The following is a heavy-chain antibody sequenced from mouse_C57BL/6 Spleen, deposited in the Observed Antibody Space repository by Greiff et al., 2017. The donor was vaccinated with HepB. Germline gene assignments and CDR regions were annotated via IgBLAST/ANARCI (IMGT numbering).Heavy chain of an antibody. CDR2: IDPEDGDT. Sequence: VQLQQSGAELVKPGASVKLSCTASGFNIKDYYMHWVKQRTEQGLEWIGRIDPEDGDTKYAPKFQGKATITADTSSNTAYLQLISLTSEDTAVYYCARTTNTKGSWFAYWGQGTLVTVSA. CDR3: ARTTNTKGSWFAY. V-gene: IGHV14-2*01. D-gene: IGHD5-2*01. J-gene: IGHJ3*01. CDR1: GFNIKDYY.